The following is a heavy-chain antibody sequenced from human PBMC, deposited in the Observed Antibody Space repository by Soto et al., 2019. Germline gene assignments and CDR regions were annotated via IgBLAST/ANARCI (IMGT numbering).Heavy chain of an antibody. D-gene: IGHD3-16*01. V-gene: IGHV3-74*01. CDR1: GFTFSRYW. J-gene: IGHJ4*02. CDR2: INGDGSTI. Sequence: EVQLAESGGGLVQPGGSLRLSCAASGFTFSRYWMHWVRQAPGKGLVWVSRINGDGSTINYADSVKGRFIISRDTAKNTLRLQMNSLRAEDTAVYYCARSYEALSHDYWGQGTLVNVSS. CDR3: ARSYEALSHDY.